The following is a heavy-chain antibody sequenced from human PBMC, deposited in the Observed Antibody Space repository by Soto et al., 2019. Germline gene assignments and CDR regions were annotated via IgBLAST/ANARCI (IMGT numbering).Heavy chain of an antibody. D-gene: IGHD3-16*02. CDR2: IIPIFGTA. CDR1: GGTFSSYA. CDR3: ARDPRVVIGPLPLYNWFDP. V-gene: IGHV1-69*13. Sequence: GASVKVSCKASGGTFSSYAISWVRQAPGQGLEWMGGIIPIFGTANYAQKFQGRVTITADESTSTAYMELSSLRSEDTAVYYCARDPRVVIGPLPLYNWFDPWGQGTLVTVSS. J-gene: IGHJ5*02.